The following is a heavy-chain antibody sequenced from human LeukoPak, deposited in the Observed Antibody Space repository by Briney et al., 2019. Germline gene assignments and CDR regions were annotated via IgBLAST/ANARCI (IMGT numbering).Heavy chain of an antibody. CDR2: NNHSGGT. CDR1: GGSFSGYY. CDR3: ARRRNGYCSSTSCLSHYYYYYMDV. Sequence: SETLSLTCAVYGGSFSGYYWSWIRQPPGKGLEWIGENNHSGGTNYNPSLKSRVTISVDTSKNQFSLKLSSVTAADTAVYYCARRRNGYCSSTSCLSHYYYYYMDVWGKGTTVTVSS. J-gene: IGHJ6*03. D-gene: IGHD2-2*01. V-gene: IGHV4-34*01.